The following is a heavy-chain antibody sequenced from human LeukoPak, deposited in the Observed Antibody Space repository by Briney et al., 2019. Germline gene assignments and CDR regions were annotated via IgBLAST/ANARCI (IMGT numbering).Heavy chain of an antibody. D-gene: IGHD3-16*01. V-gene: IGHV3-21*01. Sequence: GGSLRLSCAASGFTFSSYSMNWVRQAPGKGLEWVSSISSSSSYIYYADSVKGRFTISRDNAKNSLYLQMNSLRAEDTAVYYCARGRPIPPVGYDDGFDPWGQGTLVTVSS. CDR3: ARGRPIPPVGYDDGFDP. CDR2: ISSSSSYI. CDR1: GFTFSSYS. J-gene: IGHJ5*02.